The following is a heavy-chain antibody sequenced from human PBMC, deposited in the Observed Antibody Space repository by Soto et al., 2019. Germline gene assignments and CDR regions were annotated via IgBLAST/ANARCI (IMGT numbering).Heavy chain of an antibody. D-gene: IGHD4-4*01. Sequence: PGESLKISCKGSEYSFTSYWIGWVRQMPGKGLEWMGIIFPGDSDTRYSPSFQGQVTMSADKSISTAYLQWSSLKASDTAMYYCASSSMTTSAIDYWGQGTLVTVSS. CDR2: IFPGDSDT. CDR1: EYSFTSYW. J-gene: IGHJ4*02. CDR3: ASSSMTTSAIDY. V-gene: IGHV5-51*01.